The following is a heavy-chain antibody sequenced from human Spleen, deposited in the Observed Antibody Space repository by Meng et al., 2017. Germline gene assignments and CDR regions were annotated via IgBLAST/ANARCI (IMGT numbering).Heavy chain of an antibody. J-gene: IGHJ6*02. D-gene: IGHD2-2*01. V-gene: IGHV1-69*13. CDR1: GYTFSGYN. CDR2: IIPIFGTA. Sequence: SVKVSCKASGYTFSGYNMHWVRQAPGQGLEWMGGIIPIFGTANYAQKFQGRVTITADESTSTAYMELSSLRSEDTAVYYCAIEVVVPAATSYPYYYYYGMDVWGQGTTVTGSS. CDR3: AIEVVVPAATSYPYYYYYGMDV.